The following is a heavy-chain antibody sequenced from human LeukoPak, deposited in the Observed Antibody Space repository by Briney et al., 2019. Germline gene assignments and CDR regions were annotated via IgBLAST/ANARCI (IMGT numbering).Heavy chain of an antibody. V-gene: IGHV4-31*03. D-gene: IGHD3-10*01. J-gene: IGHJ3*02. CDR1: GGSISSGGYY. Sequence: SETLSLTCTVSGGSISSGGYYWSWIRQHPGKGLEWIGYIYYSGSTYYNPSLKSRVTISVDTSKDQFSLKLSSVTAADTAVYYCARDTMVREPDAFDIWGQGTMVTVSS. CDR3: ARDTMVREPDAFDI. CDR2: IYYSGST.